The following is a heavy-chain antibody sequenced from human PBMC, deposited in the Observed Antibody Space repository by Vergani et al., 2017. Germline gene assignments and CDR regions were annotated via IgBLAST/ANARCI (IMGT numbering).Heavy chain of an antibody. CDR3: ARANILRFLEWLPNDYYYYYGMDV. Sequence: EVQLVESGGGLVQPGGSLRLSCEASGFTFSSYWMSWVRQAPGKGLEWVANIKQDGSEKYYVDSVKGRFTISRDNAKNSLYLQMNSLRAEDTAVYYCARANILRFLEWLPNDYYYYYGMDVWGQGTTVTVSS. D-gene: IGHD3-3*01. V-gene: IGHV3-7*01. CDR2: IKQDGSEK. CDR1: GFTFSSYW. J-gene: IGHJ6*02.